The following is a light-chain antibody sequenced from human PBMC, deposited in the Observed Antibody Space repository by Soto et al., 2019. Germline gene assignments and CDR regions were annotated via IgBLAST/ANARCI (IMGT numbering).Light chain of an antibody. CDR2: GAS. CDR1: QSVSSSY. Sequence: EIVLTQSPGTLSLSPGERATLSCRASQSVSSSYLAWYQREPGQAPRLLIYGASSRATGIPDGFSGSGSGTDFTLTISRLEPEDFAVYYCQQYGSSPLTFGGGTKVEIK. J-gene: IGKJ4*01. V-gene: IGKV3-20*01. CDR3: QQYGSSPLT.